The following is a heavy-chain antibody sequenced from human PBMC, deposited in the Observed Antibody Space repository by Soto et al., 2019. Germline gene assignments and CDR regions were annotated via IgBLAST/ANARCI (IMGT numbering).Heavy chain of an antibody. Sequence: GWALRLACEASVLSFTSYEMMSVLQAPGQGLESVSFNHKSPGTTYYADSVKDRFTVSRDNAQNSLVLQMSSLRAEDTAVNYFVTALSGYYHSYWGQGTLVTV. CDR3: VTALSGYYHSY. V-gene: IGHV3-48*03. CDR2: NHKSPGTT. D-gene: IGHD3-22*01. J-gene: IGHJ4*02. CDR1: VLSFTSYE.